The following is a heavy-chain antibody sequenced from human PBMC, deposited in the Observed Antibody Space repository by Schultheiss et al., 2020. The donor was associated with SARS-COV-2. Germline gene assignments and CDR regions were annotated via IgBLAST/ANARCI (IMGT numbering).Heavy chain of an antibody. CDR3: ARDTRAYCSGGSCNWFDP. CDR2: IYYSGTT. J-gene: IGHJ5*02. Sequence: SETLSLTCAVYGGSFSGYYWSWIRQPPGKGLEWIGSIYYSGTTDYNPTLESRVTISVDTSKNQFSLKLSSVTAADTAVYYCARDTRAYCSGGSCNWFDPWGQGTLVTVSS. CDR1: GGSFSGYY. V-gene: IGHV4-34*01. D-gene: IGHD2-15*01.